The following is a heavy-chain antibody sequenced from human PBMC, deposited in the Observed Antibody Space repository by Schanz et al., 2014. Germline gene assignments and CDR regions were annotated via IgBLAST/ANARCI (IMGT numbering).Heavy chain of an antibody. CDR3: AKDPSHGDYDYYFDY. CDR2: ISGTTTYT. V-gene: IGHV3-23*04. D-gene: IGHD3-22*01. CDR1: GFTFSSYA. Sequence: VQLVESGGGLVQPGGSLRLSCGGSGFTFSSYAMSWVRQAPGKGLEWVSYISGTTTYTNYADSVKGRFTISRDNSKNTLYLQMNSLRAEDTAVYYCAKDPSHGDYDYYFDYWGQGTLVTVSS. J-gene: IGHJ4*02.